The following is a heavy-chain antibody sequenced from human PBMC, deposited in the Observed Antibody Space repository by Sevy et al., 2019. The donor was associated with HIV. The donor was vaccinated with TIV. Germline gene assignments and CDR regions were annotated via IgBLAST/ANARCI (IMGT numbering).Heavy chain of an antibody. Sequence: GGYLRLSCAASTFTFSDYYMTWIRQAPGKGLECVSHISSGGSIIYYADSVKGRFTISRDNAKNSLYLQMHSLRAEDTAVYYCARVRYNYGSYYFDYWGRGTLVNVSS. J-gene: IGHJ4*02. CDR3: ARVRYNYGSYYFDY. D-gene: IGHD5-18*01. CDR2: ISSGGSII. V-gene: IGHV3-11*01. CDR1: TFTFSDYY.